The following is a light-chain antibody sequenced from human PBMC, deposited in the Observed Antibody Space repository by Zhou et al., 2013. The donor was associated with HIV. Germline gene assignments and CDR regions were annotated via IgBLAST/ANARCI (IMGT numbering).Light chain of an antibody. CDR1: QDVNTW. CDR3: QQYQSYPYT. V-gene: IGKV1-5*03. J-gene: IGKJ2*01. Sequence: IQMTQSPSTLSASVGDRVAITCRASQDVNTWLAWYQQKPGKAPQLLIYKASRVESGVPSRFSGTGSGTDFTLTLSSLQPDDFATYYCQQYQSYPYTFGQGTKAGHQT. CDR2: KAS.